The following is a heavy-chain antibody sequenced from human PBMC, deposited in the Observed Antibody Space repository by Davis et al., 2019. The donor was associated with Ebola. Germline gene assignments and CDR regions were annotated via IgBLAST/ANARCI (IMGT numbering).Heavy chain of an antibody. D-gene: IGHD3-3*01. V-gene: IGHV4-4*08. CDR3: AGYDFWSGYLDY. Sequence: PSETLSLTCSVSGGSISSDYWNWIRQPPGKGLEWLGYISDSGSATYNPSLKSRVTISVDTSKNQFSLKLSSVTAADTAVYYCAGYDFWSGYLDYWGQGALITVSS. CDR2: ISDSGSA. CDR1: GGSISSDY. J-gene: IGHJ4*02.